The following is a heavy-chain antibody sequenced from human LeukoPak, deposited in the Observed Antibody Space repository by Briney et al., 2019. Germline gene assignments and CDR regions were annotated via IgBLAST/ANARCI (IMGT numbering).Heavy chain of an antibody. D-gene: IGHD2-21*02. V-gene: IGHV4-61*02. CDR3: ARDRDIAYCGGDCYPDV. Sequence: SETLSLTCTVSGGSISSGSYYWSWIRRPAGKGLEWIGRIYTSGSTNYNPSLKSRVTISLDTSKNQFSLKLSSVTAADTAVYYCARDRDIAYCGGDCYPDVWGKGTTVTVSS. J-gene: IGHJ6*04. CDR2: IYTSGST. CDR1: GGSISSGSYY.